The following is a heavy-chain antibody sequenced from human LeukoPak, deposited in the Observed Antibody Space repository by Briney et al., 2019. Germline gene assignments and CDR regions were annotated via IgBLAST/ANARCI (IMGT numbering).Heavy chain of an antibody. J-gene: IGHJ6*02. V-gene: IGHV4-31*03. Sequence: KPSETLSLTCTVSGGSISGGGYYWTWIRQHPGKGREWIGHIYYSGITYYSPSLKSRVTISVDASKNQFSLKLSSVTAADTAVYYCARGGIPGELYHEVDYHYYGVDVWGQGTTVTVSS. CDR1: GGSISGGGYY. D-gene: IGHD3-10*01. CDR2: IYYSGIT. CDR3: ARGGIPGELYHEVDYHYYGVDV.